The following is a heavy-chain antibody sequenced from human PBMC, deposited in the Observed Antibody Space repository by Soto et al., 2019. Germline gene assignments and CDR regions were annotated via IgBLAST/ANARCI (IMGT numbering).Heavy chain of an antibody. Sequence: EVQLVESGGGLVQPGGSLRLSCAASGFTFSSYWMHWVRQAPGKGLVWVSRINSDGSTTGYAASVKGRFTISRDNAKNTLYMQMNSLRAEDMAVYYWAKQFDYWGKGTLVTVSS. CDR1: GFTFSSYW. J-gene: IGHJ4*02. CDR2: INSDGSTT. CDR3: AKQFDY. V-gene: IGHV3-74*01.